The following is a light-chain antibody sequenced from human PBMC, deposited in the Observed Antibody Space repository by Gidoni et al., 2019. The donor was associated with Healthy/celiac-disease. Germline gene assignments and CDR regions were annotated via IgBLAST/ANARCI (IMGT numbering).Light chain of an antibody. CDR2: WAS. CDR3: QQYYSTLT. J-gene: IGKJ4*01. V-gene: IGKV4-1*01. CDR1: QSVLYSSNNKNY. Sequence: DIVMNQSPDSLAVSLGERATINCKSSQSVLYSSNNKNYLAWYQQTPGQPPKLLIYWASTRESGVPDRFSGSGSGTDFTLTISSLQAEDVAVYYCQQYYSTLTFGGGTKVEIK.